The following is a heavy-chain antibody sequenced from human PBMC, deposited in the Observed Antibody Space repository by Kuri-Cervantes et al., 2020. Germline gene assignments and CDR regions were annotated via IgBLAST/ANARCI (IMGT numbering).Heavy chain of an antibody. Sequence: ASVKVSCKASGYTFTGYYMHWVRQAPGQGLEWMGWINPNSGGTNYAQKFQGWVTMTRDTSISTAYMELSRLRSDNTAVYYCARAFHPGIAAAGMTVDAFDIWGQGTMVTDSS. V-gene: IGHV1-2*04. CDR1: GYTFTGYY. J-gene: IGHJ3*02. CDR2: INPNSGGT. CDR3: ARAFHPGIAAAGMTVDAFDI. D-gene: IGHD6-13*01.